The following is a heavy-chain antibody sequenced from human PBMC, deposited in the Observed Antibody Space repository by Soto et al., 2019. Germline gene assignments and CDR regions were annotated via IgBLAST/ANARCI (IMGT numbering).Heavy chain of an antibody. CDR2: IWYDATNK. D-gene: IGHD2-15*01. CDR3: ARDSRYCSGGSCFELDY. V-gene: IGHV3-33*01. Sequence: PGGSLRLSCAASGFTFSGYGMHWVRQAPGKGLEWVAVIWYDATNKYYADSVKGRFTISRDNSKNTLHLQMNSLRADDTAIYYCARDSRYCSGGSCFELDYWGQGTLVTVSS. CDR1: GFTFSGYG. J-gene: IGHJ4*02.